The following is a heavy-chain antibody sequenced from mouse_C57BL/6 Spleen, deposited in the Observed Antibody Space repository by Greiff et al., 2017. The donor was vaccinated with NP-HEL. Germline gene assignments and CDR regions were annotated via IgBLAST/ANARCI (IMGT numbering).Heavy chain of an antibody. CDR1: GYTFTSYW. V-gene: IGHV1-69*01. CDR2: IDPSDSYT. J-gene: IGHJ3*01. Sequence: QVQLQQPGAELVMPGASVKLSCKASGYTFTSYWMHWVKQRPGQGLEWIGEIDPSDSYTNYNQKFKGKSTLTVDKSSSTAYMQLSSLTSEDSAVYYCARGGGIYSNSWCAYWGQGTLVTVSA. D-gene: IGHD2-5*01. CDR3: ARGGGIYSNSWCAY.